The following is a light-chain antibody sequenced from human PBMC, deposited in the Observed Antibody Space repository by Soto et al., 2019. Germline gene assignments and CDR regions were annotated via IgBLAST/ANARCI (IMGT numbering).Light chain of an antibody. Sequence: QSALTQPASVSGSPGQSITISCTGTSSDVGGYNYSSWYQQHPGKAPKLIIYDVSNRPSGLSNRFSGSKSGNTASLSISGLQAEDEADYYCSSDTSSSTLLYVFGTGTKLTVL. CDR2: DVS. CDR1: SSDVGGYNY. V-gene: IGLV2-14*01. J-gene: IGLJ1*01. CDR3: SSDTSSSTLLYV.